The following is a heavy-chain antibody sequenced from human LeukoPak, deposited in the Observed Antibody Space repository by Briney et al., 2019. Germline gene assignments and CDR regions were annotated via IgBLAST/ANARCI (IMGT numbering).Heavy chain of an antibody. V-gene: IGHV5-51*01. CDR2: IYPGDSDT. CDR1: GYSFTSYW. D-gene: IGHD3-10*01. Sequence: GESLKISCKGPGYSFTSYWIGWVRPLPGKGLEGMGIIYPGDSDTRYSQSFQGQVTISADKSISTAYLQWSSLKASDTAMYYCARRRPVTYYYGSGSYPRQALYFDYWGQGTLVTVSS. J-gene: IGHJ4*02. CDR3: ARRRPVTYYYGSGSYPRQALYFDY.